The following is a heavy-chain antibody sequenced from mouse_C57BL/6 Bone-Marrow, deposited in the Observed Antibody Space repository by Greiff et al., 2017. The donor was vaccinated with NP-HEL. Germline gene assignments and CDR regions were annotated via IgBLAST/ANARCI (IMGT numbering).Heavy chain of an antibody. CDR1: GFNIKNTY. J-gene: IGHJ2*01. CDR2: IDPANGNT. D-gene: IGHD2-4*01. Sequence: EVQLQQSVAELVRPGASVKLSCTASGFNIKNTYMHWVKQRPEQGLEWIGRIDPANGNTKYAPKFQGKATITADTSSNTASLQLSSLTSEDTAIYYCARRLRGGMITFDYWGQGTTLTVSS. CDR3: ARRLRGGMITFDY. V-gene: IGHV14-3*01.